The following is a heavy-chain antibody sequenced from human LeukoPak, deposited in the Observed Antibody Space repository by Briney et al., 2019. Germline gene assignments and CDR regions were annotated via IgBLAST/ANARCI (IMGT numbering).Heavy chain of an antibody. CDR2: INPSGGST. V-gene: IGHV1-46*01. CDR3: ARTSPYYDYVWGSYRPYYFDY. Sequence: ASVKVSCKASGYTFTSYYMHWVRQAPGQGLEWMGIINPSGGSTSYAQKIQGRVTMTRDTSTSTVYMELSSLRSEDTAVYYCARTSPYYDYVWGSYRPYYFDYWGQGTLVTVSS. J-gene: IGHJ4*02. CDR1: GYTFTSYY. D-gene: IGHD3-16*02.